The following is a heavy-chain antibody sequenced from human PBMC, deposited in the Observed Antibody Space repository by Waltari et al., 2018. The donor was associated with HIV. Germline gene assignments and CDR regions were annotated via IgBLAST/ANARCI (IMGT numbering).Heavy chain of an antibody. CDR2: IYYSGST. V-gene: IGHV4-59*01. Sequence: QVQLQESGPGLVKPSETLSLTCTVSGGSISSYYWSWIRQPPGKGLEWIGYIYYSGSTNYNPSLKSRVTISVDTSKNQFSLKLSSVTAADTAVYYCARAVRVGELGLGYWGQGTLVTVSS. CDR3: ARAVRVGELGLGY. D-gene: IGHD3-10*01. CDR1: GGSISSYY. J-gene: IGHJ4*02.